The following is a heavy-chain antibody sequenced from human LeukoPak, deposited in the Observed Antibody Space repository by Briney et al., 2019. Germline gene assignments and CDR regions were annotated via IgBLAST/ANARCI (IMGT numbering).Heavy chain of an antibody. CDR2: ISGSGGST. Sequence: GGSLRLSCAASGFTFSNYAMSWVRQAPGKGLEWVSAISGSGGSTYYADSVKGRFTISRDNSKNTLYLQMNSLRAEDTAVYYCAKSAQGGPYYYYGMDVWGQGTTVTVSS. D-gene: IGHD2-15*01. V-gene: IGHV3-23*01. CDR3: AKSAQGGPYYYYGMDV. CDR1: GFTFSNYA. J-gene: IGHJ6*02.